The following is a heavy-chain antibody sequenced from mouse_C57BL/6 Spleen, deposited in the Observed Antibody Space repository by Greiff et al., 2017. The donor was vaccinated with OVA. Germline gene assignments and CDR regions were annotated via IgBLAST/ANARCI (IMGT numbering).Heavy chain of an antibody. Sequence: EVKLVESGGDLVKPGGSLKLSCAASGFTFSSYGMSWVRQTPDKRLEWVATISSGGSYTYYPDSVKGRFTISRDNAKNTLYLQMSSLKSEDTAMYYCAREGRYVDYWGQGTTLTVSS. V-gene: IGHV5-6*01. CDR3: AREGRYVDY. D-gene: IGHD3-3*01. J-gene: IGHJ2*01. CDR1: GFTFSSYG. CDR2: ISSGGSYT.